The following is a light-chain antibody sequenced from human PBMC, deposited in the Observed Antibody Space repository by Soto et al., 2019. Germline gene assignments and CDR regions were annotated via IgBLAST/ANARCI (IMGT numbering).Light chain of an antibody. CDR3: QFFHNNTWV. CDR1: SGSIASNY. V-gene: IGLV6-57*03. Sequence: NFMLTQPHSVSESPGRTVTISCTRSSGSIASNYVHCYQQRPGSAPTTVIYEDNQRPSGVPDRFSGSIDSSSNSASLTIAGLKTEDEADYYLQFFHNNTWVFGGGTKLTVL. CDR2: EDN. J-gene: IGLJ3*02.